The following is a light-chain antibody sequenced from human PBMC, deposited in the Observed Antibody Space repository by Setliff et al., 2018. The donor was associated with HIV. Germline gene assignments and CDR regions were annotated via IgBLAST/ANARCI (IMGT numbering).Light chain of an antibody. CDR1: RSDVGGFNL. Sequence: QSVLTQPASVSGSPGQAIIISCTGTRSDVGGFNLVSWYQQHPGKAPKLILYDDNKRPSGVSNRFSGSKSGNTASLTISGLQAEDEADYYCSSYAISNTLPFGTGTKVTVL. J-gene: IGLJ1*01. V-gene: IGLV2-14*02. CDR2: DDN. CDR3: SSYAISNTLP.